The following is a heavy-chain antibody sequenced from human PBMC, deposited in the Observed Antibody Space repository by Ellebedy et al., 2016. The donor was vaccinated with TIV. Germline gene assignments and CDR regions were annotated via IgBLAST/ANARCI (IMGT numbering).Heavy chain of an antibody. Sequence: SETLSLXCTVSGGSVSSGSYYWSWIRQPPGKGLEWIGYIYYSGSTNYNPSLKSRVTISVDTSKNQFSLKLSSVTAADTAVYYCARAGVVVTAITIYYYYGMDVWGQGTTVTVSS. CDR2: IYYSGST. D-gene: IGHD2-21*02. CDR3: ARAGVVVTAITIYYYYGMDV. J-gene: IGHJ6*02. CDR1: GGSVSSGSYY. V-gene: IGHV4-61*01.